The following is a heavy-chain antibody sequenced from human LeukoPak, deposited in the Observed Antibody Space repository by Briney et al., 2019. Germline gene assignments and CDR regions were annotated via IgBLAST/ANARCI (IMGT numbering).Heavy chain of an antibody. J-gene: IGHJ6*02. V-gene: IGHV1-24*01. CDR1: GYTLTELS. Sequence: ASVKVSCKVSGYTLTELSVHWVRQAPGKGLEWMGGFDPEDGEAIYAQKFQGRVTMTEDTSTDTAYMELSSLRSEDTAVYYCATASPGYSSGYGMDVWGQGTTVTVSS. CDR3: ATASPGYSSGYGMDV. D-gene: IGHD6-19*01. CDR2: FDPEDGEA.